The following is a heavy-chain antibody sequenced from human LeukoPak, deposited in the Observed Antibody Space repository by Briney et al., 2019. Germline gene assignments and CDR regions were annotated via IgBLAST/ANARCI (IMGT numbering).Heavy chain of an antibody. Sequence: ASAKVSCKASGYTFTSYGISWVRQAPGQGLEWMGWISAYNGNTNYAQKLQGRVTMTTDTSTSTAYMELRSLRSDDTAVYYCARDTSKGELLALEDYYYGMDVWGQGTTVTVSS. CDR3: ARDTSKGELLALEDYYYGMDV. J-gene: IGHJ6*02. CDR2: ISAYNGNT. D-gene: IGHD1-26*01. V-gene: IGHV1-18*01. CDR1: GYTFTSYG.